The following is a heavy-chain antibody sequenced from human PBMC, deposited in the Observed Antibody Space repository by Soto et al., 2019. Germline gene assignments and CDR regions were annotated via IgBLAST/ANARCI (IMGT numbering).Heavy chain of an antibody. J-gene: IGHJ4*02. D-gene: IGHD3-3*01. Sequence: SETLSLTCAVYGGSFSGYYWSWIRQPPGKGLEWIGEINHSGSTNYNPSLKSRVTISVDTSKNQFSLKLSSVTAADTAVYYCARVDDFWSGLPRGGGDYWGQGTLVTVSS. CDR2: INHSGST. V-gene: IGHV4-34*01. CDR1: GGSFSGYY. CDR3: ARVDDFWSGLPRGGGDY.